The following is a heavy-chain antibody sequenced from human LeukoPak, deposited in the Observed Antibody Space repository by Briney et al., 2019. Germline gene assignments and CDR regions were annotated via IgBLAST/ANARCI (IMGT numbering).Heavy chain of an antibody. CDR2: INHSGST. V-gene: IGHV4-34*01. D-gene: IGHD2-2*01. CDR1: GGSFSGYY. CDR3: ARNLLPAHKGAFDV. J-gene: IGHJ3*01. Sequence: SETLSLTCAVYGGSFSGYYWSWIRQPPGKGLEWIGEINHSGSTNYNPSLKSRVTMSLDTSKNQFSLKLSSVTAADTAVYYCARNLLPAHKGAFDVWGQGTLVTVSS.